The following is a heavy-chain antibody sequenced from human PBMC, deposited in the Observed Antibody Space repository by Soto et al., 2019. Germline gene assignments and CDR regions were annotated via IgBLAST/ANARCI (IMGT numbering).Heavy chain of an antibody. CDR2: IYYSGST. CDR3: ARHGYHPLTTIFGVVTQGEGNNWFDP. J-gene: IGHJ5*02. Sequence: SETLSLTCTVSGGSISSSSYYWGWIRQPPGKGLEWIGSIYYSGSTYYNPSLKSRVTISVDTSKNQFSLKLSSVTAADTAVYYCARHGYHPLTTIFGVVTQGEGNNWFDPWGQGTLVTVSS. D-gene: IGHD3-3*01. CDR1: GGSISSSSYY. V-gene: IGHV4-39*01.